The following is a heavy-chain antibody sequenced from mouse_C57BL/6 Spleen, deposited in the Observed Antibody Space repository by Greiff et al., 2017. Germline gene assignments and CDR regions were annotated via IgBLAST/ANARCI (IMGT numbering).Heavy chain of an antibody. CDR1: GYTFTNYW. Sequence: VQLQQSGAELVRPGTSVKMSCKASGYTFTNYWIGWAKQRPGHGLEWIGDIYPGGGYTNYNEKFKGKATVTADKSSSTAYMQFSSLTSEDSAIYYCARGSNYENYAMYYWGQGTSVTVSS. J-gene: IGHJ4*01. V-gene: IGHV1-63*01. D-gene: IGHD2-5*01. CDR2: IYPGGGYT. CDR3: ARGSNYENYAMYY.